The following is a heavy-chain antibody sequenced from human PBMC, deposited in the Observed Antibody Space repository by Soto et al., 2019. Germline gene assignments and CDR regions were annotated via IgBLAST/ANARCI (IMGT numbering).Heavy chain of an antibody. CDR3: ARGGGYSGYDHNYYYGMDV. CDR1: GGSISSGDYY. CDR2: IYYSGST. D-gene: IGHD5-12*01. J-gene: IGHJ6*02. V-gene: IGHV4-30-4*01. Sequence: QVQLQESGPGLVKPSQTLSLTCTVSGGSISSGDYYWSWIRQPPGKGLEWIGYIYYSGSTYYNPSLKSRVTISVDTSKNQFSLKLSSVTAADTAVYYCARGGGYSGYDHNYYYGMDVWGQGTTVTVSS.